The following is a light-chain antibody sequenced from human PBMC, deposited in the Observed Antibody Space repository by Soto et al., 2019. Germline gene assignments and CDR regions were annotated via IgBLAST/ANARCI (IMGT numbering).Light chain of an antibody. CDR1: QDISNY. V-gene: IGKV1-33*01. J-gene: IGKJ1*01. CDR3: QQYDNLPWT. Sequence: DIQMTQSPSSLSASVGDRVTLTCQASQDISNYLNWYQQKPGKAPKLLIYDASNLETGVPSRFSGSGSGTDFTFTIISLQPEDISTYYCQQYDNLPWTFGQGTKVEIK. CDR2: DAS.